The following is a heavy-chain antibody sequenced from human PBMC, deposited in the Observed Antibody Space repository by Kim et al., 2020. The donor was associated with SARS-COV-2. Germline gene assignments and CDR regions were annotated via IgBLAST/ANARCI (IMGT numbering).Heavy chain of an antibody. CDR1: GGSVSSGSYY. J-gene: IGHJ4*02. CDR2: IYYSGST. CDR3: ARQDDSLSDY. Sequence: SETLSVTCTVSGGSVSSGSYYWSWIRQPPGKGLEWIGYIYYSGSTNYNPSLKSRVTISVDTSKNQFSLKLSSVTAADTAVYYCARQDDSLSDYWGQGTLV. V-gene: IGHV4-61*01. D-gene: IGHD1-1*01.